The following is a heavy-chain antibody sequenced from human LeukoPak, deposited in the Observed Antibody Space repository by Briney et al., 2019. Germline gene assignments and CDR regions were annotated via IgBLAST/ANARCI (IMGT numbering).Heavy chain of an antibody. J-gene: IGHJ4*02. CDR1: GGSITNTNY. Sequence: KPSGTLSLTCGVSGGSITNTNYWTWVRQPPGKGLEWIGEVNLQGSTNYNPSLMGRVAIAADTSENHISLQLTSVTAADTAVYYCAREGGPYRPLDYSGQGTLVTVSS. CDR2: VNLQGST. CDR3: AREGGPYRPLDY. V-gene: IGHV4-4*02.